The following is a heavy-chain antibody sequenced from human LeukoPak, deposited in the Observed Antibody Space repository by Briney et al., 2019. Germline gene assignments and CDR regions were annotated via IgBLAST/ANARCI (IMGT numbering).Heavy chain of an antibody. D-gene: IGHD6-13*01. CDR2: INWNGGST. J-gene: IGHJ4*02. V-gene: IGHV3-20*04. Sequence: GGSLRLSCAASGFTFDDYGMSWVRQAPGKWLEWVSGINWNGGSTGYADSVKGRFTISRDNAKNSLYLQMNSLRAEDTALYYCARTGYSSRWYYFDYWGQGTLVTVSS. CDR1: GFTFDDYG. CDR3: ARTGYSSRWYYFDY.